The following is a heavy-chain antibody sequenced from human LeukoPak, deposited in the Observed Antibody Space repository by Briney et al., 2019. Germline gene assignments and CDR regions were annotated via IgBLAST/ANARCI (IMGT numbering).Heavy chain of an antibody. V-gene: IGHV3-13*01. CDR1: GFTFRSYD. CDR3: ARGTGTTYDDAFDI. CDR2: SGTAGDT. Sequence: GGSLRLSCAASGFTFRSYDMHGVREATGKGLEWGSASGTAGDTYYPGSVKGRFTISRENAKNSLYLQMNSLRAGDTAVYYCARGTGTTYDDAFDIWGQGTMVTVSS. D-gene: IGHD1-1*01. J-gene: IGHJ3*02.